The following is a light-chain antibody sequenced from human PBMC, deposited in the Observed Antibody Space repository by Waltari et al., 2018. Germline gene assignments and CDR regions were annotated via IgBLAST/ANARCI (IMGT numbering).Light chain of an antibody. CDR2: GNN. V-gene: IGLV1-40*01. CDR1: SSKLREGHH. J-gene: IGLJ2*01. Sequence: QSVLTQPPSVSGTPGQRVTISCHGSSSKLREGHHLHWSQKIPGTAPKLLIFGNNNRPSGVPDRFSGSKSGTSASLAITGLQAEDEGDYYCQSFDSRLSDGVVFGGGTKVTVL. CDR3: QSFDSRLSDGVV.